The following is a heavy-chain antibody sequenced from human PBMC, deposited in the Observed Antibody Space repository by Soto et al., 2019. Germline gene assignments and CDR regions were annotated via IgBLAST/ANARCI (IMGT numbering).Heavy chain of an antibody. D-gene: IGHD5-12*01. CDR3: ARGYSGYDYLFHWFDP. CDR1: GGSFSGYY. Sequence: PSETLSLTCAVYGGSFSGYYWSWIRQPPGKGLEWIGEINHSGSTNYNPSLKSRVTISVDTSKNQFSLKLSSVTAADTAVYYCARGYSGYDYLFHWFDPWGQGTLVTVSS. CDR2: INHSGST. J-gene: IGHJ5*02. V-gene: IGHV4-34*01.